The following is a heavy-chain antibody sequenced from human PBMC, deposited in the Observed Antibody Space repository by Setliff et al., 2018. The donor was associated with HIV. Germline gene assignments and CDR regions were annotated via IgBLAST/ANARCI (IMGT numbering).Heavy chain of an antibody. CDR1: GYTSIAYY. Sequence: ASVKVSCKASGYTSIAYYIHWVRQAPGKGLEWMGCIDTNTGGTSYAYRFKGRVTLTRDTSITTAYMELTRMKSDDTAVYYCARGPAPREPTATRYFDYWGQGDLVTVSS. V-gene: IGHV1-2*07. CDR3: ARGPAPREPTATRYFDY. CDR2: IDTNTGGT. D-gene: IGHD2-2*01. J-gene: IGHJ4*02.